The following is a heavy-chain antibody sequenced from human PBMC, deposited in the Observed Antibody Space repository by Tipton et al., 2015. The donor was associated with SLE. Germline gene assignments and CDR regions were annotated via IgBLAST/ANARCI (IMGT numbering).Heavy chain of an antibody. CDR3: ARSYYYDSSGSLGEYFQH. V-gene: IGHV1-8*01. D-gene: IGHD3-22*01. J-gene: IGHJ1*01. CDR2: MNPNSGNT. Sequence: QLVQSGAEVKKPGASVKVSCKASGYTFTSYDINWVRQATGQGLEWMGWMNPNSGNTGYAQKFQGRVTMTRNTSISTAYMELSSLRSEDTAVYYCARSYYYDSSGSLGEYFQHWGQGTLVTVSS. CDR1: GYTFTSYD.